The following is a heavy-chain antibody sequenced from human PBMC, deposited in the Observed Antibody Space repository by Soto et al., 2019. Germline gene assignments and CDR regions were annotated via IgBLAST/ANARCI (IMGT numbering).Heavy chain of an antibody. CDR1: GGSISSSSYY. CDR2: IYYSGST. CDR3: SRIPITELFDY. D-gene: IGHD1-20*01. V-gene: IGHV4-39*01. J-gene: IGHJ4*02. Sequence: QLQLQESGPGLVKPSETLSLTCTVSGGSISSSSYYWGWIRQPPGKGLEWIGSIYYSGSTYYNPSLKSRGTISVDTSNNQFSLKLSSVTAADTAVYYCSRIPITELFDYWGQGTLVTVSS.